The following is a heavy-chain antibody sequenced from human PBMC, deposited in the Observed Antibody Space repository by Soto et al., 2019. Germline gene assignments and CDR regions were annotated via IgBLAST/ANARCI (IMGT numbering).Heavy chain of an antibody. J-gene: IGHJ4*02. Sequence: QVQLVESGGGVVQPGRSLRLSCAASGFTFSSYAMHWVRQAPGKGLEWVAVISYDGSNKYYADSVKGRFTISRDNSKNTLYLQMNSLRAEDTAVYYCARVSSSSWYVPYYFDYWGQGTLVTVSS. CDR3: ARVSSSSWYVPYYFDY. V-gene: IGHV3-30-3*01. CDR1: GFTFSSYA. D-gene: IGHD6-13*01. CDR2: ISYDGSNK.